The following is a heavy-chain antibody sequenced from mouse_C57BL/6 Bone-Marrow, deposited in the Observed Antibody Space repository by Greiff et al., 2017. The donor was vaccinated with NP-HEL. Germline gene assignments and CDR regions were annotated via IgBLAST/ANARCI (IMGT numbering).Heavy chain of an antibody. J-gene: IGHJ1*03. Sequence: QVQLQQSGAELARPGASVKLSCKASGYTFTSYGISWVKQSTGQGLEWIGEIYPRSGNTYYNEKFKGKATLTADKSSSTAYMELRSLTSEDSAVYFCARGTVVADCYFDVWGTGTTVTVSS. V-gene: IGHV1-81*01. CDR3: ARGTVVADCYFDV. D-gene: IGHD1-1*01. CDR1: GYTFTSYG. CDR2: IYPRSGNT.